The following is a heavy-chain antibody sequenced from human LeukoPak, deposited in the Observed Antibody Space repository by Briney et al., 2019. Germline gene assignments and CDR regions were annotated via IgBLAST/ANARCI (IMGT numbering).Heavy chain of an antibody. V-gene: IGHV3-23*01. J-gene: IGHJ6*03. Sequence: GGSLRLSCAASGFSFSTYAMSWVRQAPGKGLEWVSGISGSGSSTSYADSMKGRFTISRDKSNNTLYLQMNSLRAEDTAVYYCAKAGVTGYYYYMDVWGKGTTVTVSS. CDR3: AKAGVTGYYYYMDV. CDR1: GFSFSTYA. D-gene: IGHD3-10*01. CDR2: ISGSGSST.